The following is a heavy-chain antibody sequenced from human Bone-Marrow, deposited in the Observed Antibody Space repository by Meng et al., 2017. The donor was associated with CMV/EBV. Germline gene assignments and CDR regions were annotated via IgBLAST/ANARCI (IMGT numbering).Heavy chain of an antibody. V-gene: IGHV4-34*01. CDR2: INHSGST. CDR1: GGSFSDYY. Sequence: SETLSLTCAVYGGSFSDYYWSWVRQPPGKGLEWIGEINHSGSTNYNPSLKSQVTISVDTSKNQFSLKLSSVTAADTAVYYCASLVTDFWSGSWMDVWGQGTTVTVSS. CDR3: ASLVTDFWSGSWMDV. D-gene: IGHD3-3*01. J-gene: IGHJ6*02.